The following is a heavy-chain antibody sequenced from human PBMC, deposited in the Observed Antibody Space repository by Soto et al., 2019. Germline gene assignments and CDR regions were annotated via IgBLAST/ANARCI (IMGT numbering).Heavy chain of an antibody. V-gene: IGHV3-23*01. Sequence: GSLRRSCAASGFTFSIYAMSWVREAPGKGLEWVSAISGSGGSTYYADSVKGRFTISRDNSKNTLYLQMNSLRAEDTAVYYCAKNSRAVTTCWFDYWGQGTLVTVSS. D-gene: IGHD4-17*01. CDR3: AKNSRAVTTCWFDY. J-gene: IGHJ4*02. CDR2: ISGSGGST. CDR1: GFTFSIYA.